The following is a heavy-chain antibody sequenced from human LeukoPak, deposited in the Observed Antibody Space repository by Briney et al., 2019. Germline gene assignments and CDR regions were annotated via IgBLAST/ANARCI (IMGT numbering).Heavy chain of an antibody. CDR2: ISSSSSYM. CDR1: GFTVDNNY. Sequence: GGSLRLSCAASGFTVDNNYMSWVRQAPGKGLEWVSSISSSSSYMYYADSMKGRFTISRDNARNSLYLQMNSLRAEDTAVYYCARVKEASAFDIWGQGTMVTVSS. J-gene: IGHJ3*02. V-gene: IGHV3-21*01. D-gene: IGHD5-12*01. CDR3: ARVKEASAFDI.